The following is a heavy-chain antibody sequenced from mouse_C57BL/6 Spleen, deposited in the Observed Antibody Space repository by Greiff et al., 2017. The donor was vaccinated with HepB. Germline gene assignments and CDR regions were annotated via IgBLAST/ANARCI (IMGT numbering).Heavy chain of an antibody. CDR1: GYTFTSYW. J-gene: IGHJ2*01. D-gene: IGHD1-1*01. CDR3: ARSPNYYGTPLDD. CDR2: IDPSDSYT. Sequence: QVQLQQPGAELVRPGTSVKLSCKASGYTFTSYWMHWVKQRPGQGLEWIGVIDPSDSYTNYNQKFKGKATLTVDTSSSTAYMQLSSLTSEDSAVYYCARSPNYYGTPLDDWGQGTTLTVSS. V-gene: IGHV1-59*01.